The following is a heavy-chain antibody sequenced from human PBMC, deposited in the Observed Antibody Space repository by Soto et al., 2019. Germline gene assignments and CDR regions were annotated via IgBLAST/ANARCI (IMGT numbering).Heavy chain of an antibody. D-gene: IGHD1-1*01. CDR3: ARLARVQLEPWFDP. Sequence: SETLSLTCTVSGGSISSSSYYWGWIRQPPGKGLEWIGSIYYSGSTYYNPSLKSRVTISVDTSKNQFSLKLSSVTAADTAVYYCARLARVQLEPWFDPWGQGTLVTVSS. CDR2: IYYSGST. J-gene: IGHJ5*02. V-gene: IGHV4-39*01. CDR1: GGSISSSSYY.